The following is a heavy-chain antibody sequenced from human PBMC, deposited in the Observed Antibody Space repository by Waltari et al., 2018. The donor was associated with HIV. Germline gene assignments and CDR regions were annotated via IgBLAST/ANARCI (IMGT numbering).Heavy chain of an antibody. CDR3: TRGYGDFWGMD. V-gene: IGHV3-73*02. Sequence: EVQLVESGVDLVQPGGSLTLSCAASGFTFFGSAMHWVRQASGKGLEWVGHIRSQGNNFATAYTASLKGRFTISRDDSKNTAYLHMNSLTTDDTALYFCTRGYGDFWGMDWGQGTLVTVSS. CDR2: IRSQGNNFAT. CDR1: GFTFFGSA. J-gene: IGHJ4*02. D-gene: IGHD4-17*01.